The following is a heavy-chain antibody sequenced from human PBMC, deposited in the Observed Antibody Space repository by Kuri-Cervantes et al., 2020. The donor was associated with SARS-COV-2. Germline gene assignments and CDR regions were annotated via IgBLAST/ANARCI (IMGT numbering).Heavy chain of an antibody. Sequence: SVKVSCKASGGNFSNYAITWVRQAPGPGLEWVGGISPIFGKAKYAQKFQGRVTISADESTRTVYMELTSLRFEDTATYYCARASMVRGVDYWGQGTLVTVSS. J-gene: IGHJ4*02. D-gene: IGHD3-10*01. V-gene: IGHV1-69*13. CDR2: ISPIFGKA. CDR3: ARASMVRGVDY. CDR1: GGNFSNYA.